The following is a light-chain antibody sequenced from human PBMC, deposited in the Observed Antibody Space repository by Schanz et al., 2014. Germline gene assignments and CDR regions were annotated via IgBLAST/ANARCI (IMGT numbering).Light chain of an antibody. CDR1: QSISSW. V-gene: IGKV1-5*01. Sequence: DIQMTQSPSTLSASVGDRVTITCRASQSISSWLAWYQQKPGKAPNLLIYDASTLETGVPSRFSGSGSGTEFTLTISSLQPDDFATYHCQQYNGYSGTFGQGTKVEIK. J-gene: IGKJ1*01. CDR2: DAS. CDR3: QQYNGYSGT.